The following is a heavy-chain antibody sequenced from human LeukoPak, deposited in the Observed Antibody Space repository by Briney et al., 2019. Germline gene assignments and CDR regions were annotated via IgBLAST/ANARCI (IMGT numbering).Heavy chain of an antibody. CDR1: GFTFSSYW. V-gene: IGHV3-7*01. CDR3: RYSSRGGFDY. Sequence: GGSLRLSCAASGFTFSSYWMSWVRQAPGKGLEWVANIKPDGSEKYYVDSVGGRFTISRGSAKNSLYLQMNSLRAEDTAVYYCRYSSRGGFDYWGQGTLVTVSS. J-gene: IGHJ4*02. D-gene: IGHD6-13*01. CDR2: IKPDGSEK.